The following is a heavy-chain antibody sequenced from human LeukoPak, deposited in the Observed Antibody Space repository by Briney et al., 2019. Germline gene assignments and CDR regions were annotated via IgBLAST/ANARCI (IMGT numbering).Heavy chain of an antibody. Sequence: KPSETLSLTCTVSGGSISSYYWSWIRQPPGKGLEWIGYIYYSGSTNYNPSLKSRVTISVDTSKNQFSLKLSSVTAADTAVYYCARGGPRGSGWYTGNNYYMDVWGKGTTVTVSS. D-gene: IGHD6-19*01. CDR3: ARGGPRGSGWYTGNNYYMDV. CDR1: GGSISSYY. CDR2: IYYSGST. V-gene: IGHV4-59*01. J-gene: IGHJ6*03.